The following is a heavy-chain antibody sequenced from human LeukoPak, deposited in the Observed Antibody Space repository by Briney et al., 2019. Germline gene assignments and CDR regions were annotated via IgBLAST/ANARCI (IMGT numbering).Heavy chain of an antibody. J-gene: IGHJ4*02. Sequence: ASVKVSCKASGYTFTSYYMHWVRQAPGQGLEWMGIINPSGGSTSYAQKFQGRVTMTRDMSTSTVYMELSSLRSEDTAVYYCASDSGSGWSLDYWGQGTLATVSS. CDR1: GYTFTSYY. CDR2: INPSGGST. CDR3: ASDSGSGWSLDY. V-gene: IGHV1-46*01. D-gene: IGHD6-19*01.